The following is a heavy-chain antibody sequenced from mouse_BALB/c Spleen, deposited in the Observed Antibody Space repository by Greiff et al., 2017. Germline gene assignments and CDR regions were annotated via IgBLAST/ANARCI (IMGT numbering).Heavy chain of an antibody. CDR3: AREYYCSAFDY. CDR1: GYTFTSYT. V-gene: IGHV1-4*01. CDR2: INPSSGYT. Sequence: VKLMESGADLARPGASVTMSCTASGYTFTSYTMHWVKQRPGQGLEWIGYINPSSGYTNYNQKFKDKATVTADKPSSTAYMQLSSLTSEDSAVYYCAREYYCSAFDYWGQGTLVTVSA. J-gene: IGHJ3*01. D-gene: IGHD1-1*01.